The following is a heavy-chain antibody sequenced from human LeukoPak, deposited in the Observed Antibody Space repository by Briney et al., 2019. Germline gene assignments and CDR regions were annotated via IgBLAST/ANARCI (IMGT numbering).Heavy chain of an antibody. Sequence: PGRSLRLSCAASGFTFSSYAMTWVRQAPGKGLDWLSSSRGGGGNTYHADSVKGRFTISRDNSKNTLYLQMNSLRAEDAAVYYCAKDLEVNTVGYFDCWGQGTLVTVSS. J-gene: IGHJ4*02. D-gene: IGHD4-23*01. CDR2: SRGGGGNT. V-gene: IGHV3-23*01. CDR1: GFTFSSYA. CDR3: AKDLEVNTVGYFDC.